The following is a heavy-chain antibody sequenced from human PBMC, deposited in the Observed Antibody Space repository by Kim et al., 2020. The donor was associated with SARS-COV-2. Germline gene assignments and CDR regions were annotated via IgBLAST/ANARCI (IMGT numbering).Heavy chain of an antibody. CDR3: ARGSGYDFRSGLGLAAFDI. CDR2: INPSGGST. CDR1: GYTFTSYY. Sequence: SVKVSCKASGYTFTSYYMHWVRQAPGQGLEWMGIINPSGGSTSYAQKFQGRVTMTRDTSTSTVYMELSSLRSEDTAVYYCARGSGYDFRSGLGLAAFDIWGQGTMVTVSS. J-gene: IGHJ3*02. V-gene: IGHV1-46*01. D-gene: IGHD3-3*01.